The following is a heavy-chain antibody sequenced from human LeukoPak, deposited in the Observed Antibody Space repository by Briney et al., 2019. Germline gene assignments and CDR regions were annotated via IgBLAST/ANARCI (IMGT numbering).Heavy chain of an antibody. CDR1: GFTFSSYA. Sequence: GGSLRLSCAASGFTFSSYAMSWVRQAPGKGLEWVSAISGSGGSTYYADSVKGRFTISRDDSKNTLYLQMNSLRAEDTAVYYCAKDRDFWSGYPDYWGQGTLVTVSS. J-gene: IGHJ4*02. D-gene: IGHD3-3*01. CDR2: ISGSGGST. CDR3: AKDRDFWSGYPDY. V-gene: IGHV3-23*01.